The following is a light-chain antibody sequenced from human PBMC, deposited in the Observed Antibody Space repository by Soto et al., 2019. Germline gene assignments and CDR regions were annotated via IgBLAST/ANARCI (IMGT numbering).Light chain of an antibody. V-gene: IGKV3-20*01. CDR1: QILSGNY. J-gene: IGKJ1*01. CDR2: RAS. Sequence: NVLTQSPGTLSFSPGQRATLSCRASQILSGNYLAWYQQKPGQAPRVLIYRASIRATGISDRFSGSGSGTDFTLTISRLEPEDFAVYYCQHYGASPWTFGQGTKVDIK. CDR3: QHYGASPWT.